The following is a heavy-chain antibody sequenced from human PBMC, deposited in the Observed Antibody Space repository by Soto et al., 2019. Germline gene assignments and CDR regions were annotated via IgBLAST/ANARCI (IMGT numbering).Heavy chain of an antibody. CDR2: IYHSGST. V-gene: IGHV4-4*02. CDR1: GGSISSSNW. Sequence: QVQLQESGPGLVKPSGTLSLTCAVSGGSISSSNWWSWVRQPPGKGLEWIGEIYHSGSTNYNPSLKSRVTISVDKSKNQFSLKLSSVTAADTAMYYCARAPPYYYGSGSYYTRYYYYGMDVWGQGTTVTVSS. J-gene: IGHJ6*02. CDR3: ARAPPYYYGSGSYYTRYYYYGMDV. D-gene: IGHD3-10*01.